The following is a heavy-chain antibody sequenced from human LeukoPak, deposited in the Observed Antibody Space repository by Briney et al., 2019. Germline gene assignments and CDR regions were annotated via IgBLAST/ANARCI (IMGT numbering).Heavy chain of an antibody. J-gene: IGHJ3*02. CDR1: GFTFDDYA. CDR3: AKDIGGGTGAFGI. V-gene: IGHV3-9*01. D-gene: IGHD3-10*01. CDR2: ISWNSGSI. Sequence: GGSLRLSCAASGFTFDDYAMHWVRQAPGKGLEWVSGISWNSGSIGYADSVKGRFTISRDNAKNSLYLQMNSLRAEDTALYYCAKDIGGGTGAFGIWGQGTMVTVSS.